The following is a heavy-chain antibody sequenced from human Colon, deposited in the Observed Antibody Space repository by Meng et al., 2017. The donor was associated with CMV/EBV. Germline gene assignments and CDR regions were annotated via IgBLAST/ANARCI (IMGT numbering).Heavy chain of an antibody. V-gene: IGHV3-23*01. J-gene: IGHJ4*02. CDR2: ISGSGGST. CDR1: GFTFSSYA. Sequence: GGSLRLSCAASGFTFSSYAMSWVRQAPGKGLEWVSAISGSGGSTYYADSVKGRFTISRDNSKNTLYLQMNSLRAEDTAVYFCARGGYSIRWTQDHWGQGTVVTVSS. CDR3: ARGGYSIRWTQDH. D-gene: IGHD5-12*01.